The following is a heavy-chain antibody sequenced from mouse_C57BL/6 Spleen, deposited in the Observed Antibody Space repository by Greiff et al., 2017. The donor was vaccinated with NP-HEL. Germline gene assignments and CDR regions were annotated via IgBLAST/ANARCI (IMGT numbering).Heavy chain of an antibody. D-gene: IGHD1-1*02. CDR2: INPSSGYT. CDR3: ARRGGLYAMDY. V-gene: IGHV1-4*01. Sequence: QVQLQQSGAELARPGASVKMPCKASGYTFTSYTMHWVKQRPGQGLEWIGYINPSSGYTKYNQKFKDKATLTADKSSSTAYMQLSSLTSEDSAVYYCARRGGLYAMDYWGQGTSVTVSS. CDR1: GYTFTSYT. J-gene: IGHJ4*01.